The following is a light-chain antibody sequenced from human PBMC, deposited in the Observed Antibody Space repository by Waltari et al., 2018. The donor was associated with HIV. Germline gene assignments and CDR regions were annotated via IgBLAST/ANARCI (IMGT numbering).Light chain of an antibody. CDR2: EYS. CDR1: SGTIARHH. CDR3: QSYDTSNPGGI. J-gene: IGLJ2*01. Sequence: NYMLTQPHSVSESPGKTLTLSCTRSSGTIARHHVQWYQQRPGSAPTTVIYEYSQRPSGVPDRFSGSIDSSSNSASLTISGLKTEDEADYYCQSYDTSNPGGIFGGGTKLTVL. V-gene: IGLV6-57*04.